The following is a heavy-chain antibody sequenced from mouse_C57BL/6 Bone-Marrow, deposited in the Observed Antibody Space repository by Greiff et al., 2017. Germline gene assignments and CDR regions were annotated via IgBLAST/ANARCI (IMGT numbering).Heavy chain of an antibody. D-gene: IGHD2-2*01. CDR2: IWRGGST. CDR3: AKYGYDVPYAMDY. CDR1: GFSLTSYG. Sequence: QVQLKESGPGLVQPSQSLSITCTVSGFSLTSYGVHWVRQSPGKGLEWLGVIWRGGSTDYNAAFMSRLSITKDNSKSQVFFKMNSLQADDTAIYYCAKYGYDVPYAMDYWGKGTSVTVSS. V-gene: IGHV2-5*01. J-gene: IGHJ4*01.